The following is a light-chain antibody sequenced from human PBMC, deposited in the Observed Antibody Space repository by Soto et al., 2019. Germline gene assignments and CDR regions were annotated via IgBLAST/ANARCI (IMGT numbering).Light chain of an antibody. J-gene: IGLJ3*02. CDR2: LEGSGSY. V-gene: IGLV4-60*02. CDR1: SGHSSYV. CDR3: ETWDSNTWV. Sequence: QLVLTQSSSASASLGSSVKLTCTLGSGHSSYVIAWHQQQPGKAPRYLMRLEGSGSYNKGSGVPDRFSGSSSGADRYLTISNLQFEDEADYYCETWDSNTWVFGGGTKVTVL.